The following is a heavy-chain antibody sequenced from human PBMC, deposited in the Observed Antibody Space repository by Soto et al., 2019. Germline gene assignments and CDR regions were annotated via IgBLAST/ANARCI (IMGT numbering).Heavy chain of an antibody. CDR2: IYYSGST. D-gene: IGHD3-10*01. CDR3: ARSPNYYYYGFDV. J-gene: IGHJ6*02. Sequence: SETLSLTCTVSGGSVSSGDYFWSWLRQSPGKRLEWIAYIYYSGSTNYNPSLKSRATISVDTSKSQVSLTLTSMTAADAALYYCARSPNYYYYGFDVWGQETTVTVSS. CDR1: GGSVSSGDYF. V-gene: IGHV4-61*08.